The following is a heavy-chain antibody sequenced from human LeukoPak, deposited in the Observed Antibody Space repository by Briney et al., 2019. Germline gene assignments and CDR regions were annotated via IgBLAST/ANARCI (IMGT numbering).Heavy chain of an antibody. CDR2: INPNSGGT. V-gene: IGHV1-2*02. CDR1: GYTFTGYY. J-gene: IGHJ6*02. CDR3: ARDRVVGTMTVVVHRKYCGMDV. Sequence: ASVKVSCKASGYTFTGYYMHWVRQAPGQGLEWMGWINPNSGGTNYAQKFQGRVTMTRDTSISTAYMELSRLRSDDTAVYYCARDRVVGTMTVVVHRKYCGMDVWGQGTTVTASS. D-gene: IGHD3-22*01.